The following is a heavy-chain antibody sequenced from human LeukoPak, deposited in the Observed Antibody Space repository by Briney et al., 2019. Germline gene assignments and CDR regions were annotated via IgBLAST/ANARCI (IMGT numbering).Heavy chain of an antibody. CDR3: ARVGTGTRSFDY. CDR2: ISAYNGYT. J-gene: IGHJ4*02. CDR1: GYIFTTYD. Sequence: ASVKVSCKTSGYIFTTYDINWVRQAPGQGLEWMGRISAYNGYTNYGQKLQGRVTMTTDTSTSTAYMELRSLRSDDTAVYYCARVGTGTRSFDYWGQGTLVTVSS. D-gene: IGHD1/OR15-1a*01. V-gene: IGHV1-18*01.